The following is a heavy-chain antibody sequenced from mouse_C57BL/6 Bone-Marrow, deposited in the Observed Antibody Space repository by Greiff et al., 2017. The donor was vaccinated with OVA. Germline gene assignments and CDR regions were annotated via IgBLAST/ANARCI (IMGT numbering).Heavy chain of an antibody. V-gene: IGHV5-4*03. CDR3: ARVINY. Sequence: EVKLVESGGGLVKPGGSLKLSCAASGFTFSSYAMSWVRQTPEKRLEWVATISDGGSYTYYPDNVKGRFTISRDNAKNNLYLQMSHLKSEDTAMYYGARVINYGGQGTTLTVSS. CDR1: GFTFSSYA. J-gene: IGHJ2*01. CDR2: ISDGGSYT.